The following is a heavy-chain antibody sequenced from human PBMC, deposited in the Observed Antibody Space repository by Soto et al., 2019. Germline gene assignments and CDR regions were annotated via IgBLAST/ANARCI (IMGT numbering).Heavy chain of an antibody. D-gene: IGHD3-3*01. V-gene: IGHV3-7*01. CDR2: IKQDGSEK. J-gene: IGHJ4*02. CDR1: GFTFSSYW. Sequence: EVQLVESGGGLVQPGGSLRLSCAASGFTFSSYWMSWVRQAPGKGLEWVANIKQDGSEKYYVDSVKGHFAISRDNGKNSLFLQIDSLRAEDTAVYYCARGGIFGVVILDQYYFDYWGQGTLVTVSS. CDR3: ARGGIFGVVILDQYYFDY.